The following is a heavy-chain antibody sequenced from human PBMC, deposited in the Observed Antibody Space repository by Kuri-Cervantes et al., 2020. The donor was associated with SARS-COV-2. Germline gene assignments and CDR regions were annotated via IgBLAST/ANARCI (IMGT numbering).Heavy chain of an antibody. CDR1: GFTFSSYA. D-gene: IGHD1-1*01. J-gene: IGHJ4*02. Sequence: LSLTCAASGFTFSSYAMSWVRQAPGKGLEWVSAISGSGGSTYYADSVKGRFTISRDNSKNTLYLQMNSLRAEDTAVYYCAKDHSTGTGGKDYWGQGTLVTVSS. CDR2: ISGSGGST. V-gene: IGHV3-23*01. CDR3: AKDHSTGTGGKDY.